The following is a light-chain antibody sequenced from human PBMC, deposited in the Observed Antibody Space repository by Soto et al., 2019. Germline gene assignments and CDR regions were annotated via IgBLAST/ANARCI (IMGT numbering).Light chain of an antibody. CDR1: SSDVGGYNF. CDR3: SSYAGGNNLV. V-gene: IGLV2-8*01. J-gene: IGLJ2*01. Sequence: QSVLTQPPSASGSPGQSVTISCTGTSSDVGGYNFVSWYQQHPGKAPKLMIYEVSKRPSGVPDRFSGSKSGNTASLTVSGLQAEDEADYYCSSYAGGNNLVFGGGTKLTAL. CDR2: EVS.